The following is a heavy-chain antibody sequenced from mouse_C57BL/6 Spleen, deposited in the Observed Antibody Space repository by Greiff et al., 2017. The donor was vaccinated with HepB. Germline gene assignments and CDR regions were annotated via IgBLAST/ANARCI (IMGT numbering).Heavy chain of an antibody. Sequence: QVQLQQPGAELVRPGTSVKLSCKASGYTFTSYWMHWVKQRPGQGLEWIGVIDPSDSYTNYNQKFKGNATLTVDTSSSTAYMQLSSLTSEDSAVYYCARGGDSYSWGQGTTLTVSS. CDR1: GYTFTSYW. V-gene: IGHV1-59*01. J-gene: IGHJ2*01. D-gene: IGHD2-12*01. CDR3: ARGGDSYS. CDR2: IDPSDSYT.